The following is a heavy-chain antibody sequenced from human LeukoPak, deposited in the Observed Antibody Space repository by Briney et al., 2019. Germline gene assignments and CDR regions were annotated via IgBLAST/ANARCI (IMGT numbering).Heavy chain of an antibody. CDR2: ISGSGGST. V-gene: IGHV3-23*01. CDR3: AKWQGRDCSSTNCPPSY. CDR1: GFTFSSYA. D-gene: IGHD2-2*01. J-gene: IGHJ4*02. Sequence: GGTLRLSCAASGFTFSSYAMSWVRQAPGKGLEWVSAISGSGGSTYYADSVKGRFTISRDNSKNTLYLQMNSLRAEDTAVYYCAKWQGRDCSSTNCPPSYWGQGTLVTVSS.